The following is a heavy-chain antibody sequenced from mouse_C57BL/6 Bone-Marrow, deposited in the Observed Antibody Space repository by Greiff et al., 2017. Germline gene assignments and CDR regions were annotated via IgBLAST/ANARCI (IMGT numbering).Heavy chain of an antibody. CDR2: INPNYGTN. J-gene: IGHJ4*01. Sequence: EVKLQESGPELVKPGASVKISCKASGYSFTDYNMNWVKQSNGKSLEWIGVINPNYGTNSYNQKFQGKATLTVDQSSSTAYMQLNSLTSEDSAIYYGARMGYGSTSYAMDYWGQGTSVTVSS. D-gene: IGHD1-1*01. CDR1: GYSFTDYN. V-gene: IGHV1-39*01. CDR3: ARMGYGSTSYAMDY.